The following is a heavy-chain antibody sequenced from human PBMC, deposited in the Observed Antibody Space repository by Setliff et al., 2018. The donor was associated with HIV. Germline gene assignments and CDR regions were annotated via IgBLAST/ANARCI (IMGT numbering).Heavy chain of an antibody. V-gene: IGHV3-23*01. Sequence: LRLSCVASGFTFTTYGMSWVRQAPGKGLEWVSVFGGSGATYYADSVKGRFTISKDTSKNTLYLQMKSLRVEDTAVYYCAKEAGFQRPFDYWGQGTLVTVPS. J-gene: IGHJ4*02. D-gene: IGHD2-2*01. CDR2: FGGSGAT. CDR1: GFTFTTYG. CDR3: AKEAGFQRPFDY.